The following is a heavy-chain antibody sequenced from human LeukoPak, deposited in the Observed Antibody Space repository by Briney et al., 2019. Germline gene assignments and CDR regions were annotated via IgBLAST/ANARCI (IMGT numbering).Heavy chain of an antibody. V-gene: IGHV3-64*01. CDR1: GFTFSSYA. D-gene: IGHD6-13*01. CDR2: ISSNGGST. Sequence: PGGSLRLSCATSGFTFSSYAMHWVRQAPGKVLEYVSAISSNGGSTYYANSVKGRFTISRDNSKNTLYLEMNSLRADDTAVYYCAKDRPTVYSSSWLHFLDSWGQGTLVTVSS. J-gene: IGHJ4*02. CDR3: AKDRPTVYSSSWLHFLDS.